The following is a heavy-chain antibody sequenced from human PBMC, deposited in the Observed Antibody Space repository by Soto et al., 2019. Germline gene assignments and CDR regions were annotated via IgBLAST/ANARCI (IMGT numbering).Heavy chain of an antibody. CDR1: GFTFSSYG. D-gene: IGHD2-15*01. CDR2: ISYDGSNK. J-gene: IGHJ4*02. Sequence: QVQLVESGGGVVQPGRSLRLSCAASGFTFSSYGMHWVRQAPGKGLEWVAVISYDGSNKYYADSVKGRFTISRDNSKNTLYLQMNSRRAEDTAVYYCARGGVAATPGDFDYWGQGTLVTVSS. CDR3: ARGGVAATPGDFDY. V-gene: IGHV3-30*03.